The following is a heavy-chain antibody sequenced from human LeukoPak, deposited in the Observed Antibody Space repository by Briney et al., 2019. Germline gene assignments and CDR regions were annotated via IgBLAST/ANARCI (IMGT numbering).Heavy chain of an antibody. CDR1: GFTFSSYS. CDR3: ARDRGRCCGGDCYSFDFDY. J-gene: IGHJ4*02. D-gene: IGHD2-21*02. V-gene: IGHV3-21*01. CDR2: ISSSSSYI. Sequence: GGSLRLSCAASGFTFSSYSMNWVRQAPGKGLEWVSSISSSSSYIYYADSVKGRFTISRDNAKNSLYLQMNSLRAEDTAVYYCARDRGRCCGGDCYSFDFDYWGQGTLVAVSS.